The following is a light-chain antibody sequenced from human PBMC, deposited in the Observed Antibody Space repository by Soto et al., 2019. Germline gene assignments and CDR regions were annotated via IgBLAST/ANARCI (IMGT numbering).Light chain of an antibody. CDR3: HQYNGWPRT. V-gene: IGKV3-20*01. J-gene: IGKJ1*01. Sequence: EIVLTQSPGTLSLSPGERATLSCRASQSVSSSYLAWYQQKPGQAPRLLIHGASSRATGIPDRISGSGSGTDFTLTISRLEPEDFAVYYCHQYNGWPRTFGQGTKVEI. CDR2: GAS. CDR1: QSVSSSY.